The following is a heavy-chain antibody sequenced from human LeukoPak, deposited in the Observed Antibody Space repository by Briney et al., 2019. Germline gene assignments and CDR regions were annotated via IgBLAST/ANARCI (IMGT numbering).Heavy chain of an antibody. CDR3: ARDPQYSSGSSYDY. V-gene: IGHV1-8*02. CDR2: MNPNSGNT. J-gene: IGHJ4*02. Sequence: ASVKVSCKASGGTFSSYAISWVRQATGQGLEWMGWMNPNSGNTGYAQKFQGRVTMTRNTSISTAYMELRSLRSDDTAVYYCARDPQYSSGSSYDYWGQGTLVTVSS. D-gene: IGHD6-19*01. CDR1: GGTFSSYA.